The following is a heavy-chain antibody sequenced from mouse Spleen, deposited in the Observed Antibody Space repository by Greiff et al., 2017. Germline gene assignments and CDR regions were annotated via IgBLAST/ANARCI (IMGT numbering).Heavy chain of an antibody. CDR1: GFTFSSYA. V-gene: IGHV5-9-3*01. Sequence: EVQRVESGGGLVKPGGSLKLSCAASGFTFSSYAMSWVRQTPEKRLEWVATISSGGSYTYYPDSVKGRFTISRDNAKNTLYLQMSSLRSEDTAMYYCARSPYYYAMDYWGQGTSVTVSS. CDR3: ARSPYYYAMDY. J-gene: IGHJ4*01. CDR2: ISSGGSYT.